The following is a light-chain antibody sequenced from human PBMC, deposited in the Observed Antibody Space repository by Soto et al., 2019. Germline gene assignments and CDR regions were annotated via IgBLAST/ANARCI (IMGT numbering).Light chain of an antibody. J-gene: IGKJ4*01. V-gene: IGKV3-20*01. CDR3: QQYGRSPLT. Sequence: EIVFTESPCTLSLSPGARAALSCRASQSVSSNYLAWYQQKPGQAPRLLIYGASNRATGIPDRFSGSGSATDFTLTISRLEAEDFAVYYCQQYGRSPLTFGGGTKVDIK. CDR1: QSVSSNY. CDR2: GAS.